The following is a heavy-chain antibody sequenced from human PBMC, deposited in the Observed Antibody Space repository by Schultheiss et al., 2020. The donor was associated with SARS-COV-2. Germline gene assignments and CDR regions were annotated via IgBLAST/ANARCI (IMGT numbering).Heavy chain of an antibody. J-gene: IGHJ4*02. CDR2: IKTKTDGGTT. Sequence: GGSLRLSCEASGFTFSDHDMAWIRQAPGKGLEWVGRIKTKTDGGTTDYAAPVKGRFTISRDNAKNSLYLQMNSLRAEDTAVYYCTSSRAYYYDSGGSYFLTNIYSDYWGQGTLVTVSS. V-gene: IGHV3-15*01. CDR3: TSSRAYYYDSGGSYFLTNIYSDY. D-gene: IGHD3-22*01. CDR1: GFTFSDHD.